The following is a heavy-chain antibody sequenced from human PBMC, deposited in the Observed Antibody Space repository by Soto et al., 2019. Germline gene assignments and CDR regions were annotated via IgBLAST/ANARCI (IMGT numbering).Heavy chain of an antibody. V-gene: IGHV3-64D*08. CDR1: GFTFSSYA. J-gene: IGHJ5*02. D-gene: IGHD6-19*01. CDR3: VNSPGYSSGWSPYWFDP. CDR2: ISSNGGST. Sequence: GGSLRLSCSASGFTFSSYAMHWVRQAPGKGLEYVSAISSNGGSTYYADSVKGRFTISRVNSKNTLYLQMSSLRAEDTAVYYCVNSPGYSSGWSPYWFDPWGQGTLVTVSS.